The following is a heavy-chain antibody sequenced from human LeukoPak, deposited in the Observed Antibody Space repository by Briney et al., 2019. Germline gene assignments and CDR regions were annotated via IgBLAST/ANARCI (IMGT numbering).Heavy chain of an antibody. V-gene: IGHV4-34*01. J-gene: IGHJ5*02. D-gene: IGHD3-16*01. CDR1: GGSFSGYY. CDR3: AGLRLGELNWFDP. CDR2: INHSGSI. Sequence: SETLSLTCAVYGGSFSGYYWSWIRQPPGKGLEWIGEINHSGSINYNPSLKSRVTISVDTSKNQFSLKLSSVTAADTAVYYCAGLRLGELNWFDPWGQGTLVTVSS.